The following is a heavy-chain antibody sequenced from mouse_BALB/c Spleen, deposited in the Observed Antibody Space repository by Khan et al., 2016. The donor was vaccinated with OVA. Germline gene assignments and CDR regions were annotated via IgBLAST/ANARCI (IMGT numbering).Heavy chain of an antibody. CDR3: ARKDYYDYDPFPY. V-gene: IGHV3-2*02. J-gene: IGHJ3*01. CDR1: GYSITSEYT. Sequence: EVELQESGPGLVKPSQSLSLTCTVTGYSITSEYTWNWIRQFPGNKLEWMGFISYSGNTRYNPSLKSRISINRDKSKNQFFLQLNSVTSEDTATYYCARKDYYDYDPFPYWGQGTLVTVSA. D-gene: IGHD2-4*01. CDR2: ISYSGNT.